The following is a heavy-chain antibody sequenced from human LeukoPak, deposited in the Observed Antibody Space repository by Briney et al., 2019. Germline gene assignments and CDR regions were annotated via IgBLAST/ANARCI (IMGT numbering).Heavy chain of an antibody. J-gene: IGHJ4*02. Sequence: ASVKVSCKASGYTFTSYGISWVRQAPGQGLEWMGWISAYNGNTNYAQKLQGRVTMTTDTSTSTAYMELRSLRSDDTAVYYCARYIAVAGTNYFDYWGQGTLVTVSS. D-gene: IGHD6-19*01. CDR2: ISAYNGNT. CDR3: ARYIAVAGTNYFDY. V-gene: IGHV1-18*01. CDR1: GYTFTSYG.